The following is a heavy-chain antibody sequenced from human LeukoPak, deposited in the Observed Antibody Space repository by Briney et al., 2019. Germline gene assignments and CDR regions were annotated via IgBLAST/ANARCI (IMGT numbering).Heavy chain of an antibody. J-gene: IGHJ4*02. CDR1: GYTFSSYD. CDR2: MNPHSGYT. Sequence: ASVTVSCKASGYTFSSYDINWVRQAPGQGLEWMGWMNPHSGYTGYAQKFQGRVTITRNTSISTAYMELSSLRSEDTAVYYCAKVAGSIDYWGQGTLVTVSS. D-gene: IGHD6-19*01. CDR3: AKVAGSIDY. V-gene: IGHV1-8*03.